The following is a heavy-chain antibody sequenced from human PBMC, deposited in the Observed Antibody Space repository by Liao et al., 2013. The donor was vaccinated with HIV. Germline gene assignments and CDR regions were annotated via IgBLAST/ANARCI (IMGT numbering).Heavy chain of an antibody. CDR1: GGSISSYY. Sequence: QVQLQESGPGLVKPSETLSLTCTVSGGSISSYYWSWIRQPPGKGLEWIGYIYYSGSTNYNPSLKSRVTISVDTSKNQFSLKLSSVTAADTAVYYCARGILNYYDSSGYYDAFDIWGQGTMVTVSS. D-gene: IGHD3-22*01. V-gene: IGHV4-59*01. J-gene: IGHJ3*02. CDR2: IYYSGST. CDR3: ARGILNYYDSSGYYDAFDI.